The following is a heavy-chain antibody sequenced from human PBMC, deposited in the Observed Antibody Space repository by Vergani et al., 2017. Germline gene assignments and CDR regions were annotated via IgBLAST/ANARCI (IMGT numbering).Heavy chain of an antibody. CDR3: ASSDTAMAQFDY. CDR2: IYTSGST. Sequence: QVQLQESGPGLVKPSQTLSLTCTVSGGSISSGSYYWSWIRQPAGKGLEWIGRIYTSGSTNYNPSLKSRVTISVDTSKNQFSLKLSSVTAADTAVYYCASSDTAMAQFDYWGQGSLVTVSS. D-gene: IGHD5-18*01. V-gene: IGHV4-61*02. CDR1: GGSISSGSYY. J-gene: IGHJ4*02.